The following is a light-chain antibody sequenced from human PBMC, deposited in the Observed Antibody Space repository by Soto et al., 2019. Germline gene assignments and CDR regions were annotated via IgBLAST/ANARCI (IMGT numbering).Light chain of an antibody. CDR2: DVS. V-gene: IGLV2-14*01. Sequence: QSALTQPASVSGSPGQSITISCTGTSSDVGSYKYVSWYLQNPGKAPKLLIYDVSNRPSGVSNRFSGSKSGNTASLTISGLQAEDEADYFCSSYTTSSNVIFGGGTQLTVL. CDR1: SSDVGSYKY. J-gene: IGLJ2*01. CDR3: SSYTTSSNVI.